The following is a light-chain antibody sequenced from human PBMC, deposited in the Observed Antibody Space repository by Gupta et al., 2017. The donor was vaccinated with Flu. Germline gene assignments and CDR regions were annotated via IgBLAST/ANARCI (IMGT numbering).Light chain of an antibody. V-gene: IGLV2-11*01. CDR3: CSYAGSYTLGV. CDR1: SSDVGGYNY. CDR2: DVS. Sequence: QSALTQPRSVSGSPGPPVPISCTGTSSDVGGYNYVSWYQQHPGKAPKLMIYDVSKRPSGVPDRFSGSNSGNTASLTISGLQAEDEADYYCCSYAGSYTLGVFGGGTKLTVL. J-gene: IGLJ3*02.